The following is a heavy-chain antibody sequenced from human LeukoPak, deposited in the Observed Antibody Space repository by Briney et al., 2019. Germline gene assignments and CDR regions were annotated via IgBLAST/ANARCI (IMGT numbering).Heavy chain of an antibody. CDR1: GFTFSSYA. V-gene: IGHV3-23*01. CDR3: AKDLDNIVGATYFDY. J-gene: IGHJ4*02. CDR2: ISGSGGST. D-gene: IGHD1-26*01. Sequence: PGGSLRLSCVASGFTFSSYAMSWVRQAPGKGLEWVSAISGSGGSTYYADSVKGRFTISRDNSKNTLYLQMNSLRAEDAAVYYCAKDLDNIVGATYFDYWGQGTLVTVSS.